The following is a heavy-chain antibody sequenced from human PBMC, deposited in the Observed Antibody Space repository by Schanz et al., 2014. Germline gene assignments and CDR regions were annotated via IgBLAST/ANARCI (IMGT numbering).Heavy chain of an antibody. D-gene: IGHD2-2*01. CDR1: GFTFSSYG. CDR3: AKDSTHIDIVLVPTAIDY. J-gene: IGHJ4*02. V-gene: IGHV3-23*01. CDR2: ISHSGGSK. Sequence: EVQLLESGGGLVQPGGSLRLSCAASGFTFSSYGMHWVRQAPGKGLEWVSSISHSGGSKYYADSVKGRFTISRDNSKNTLYLHMNTLRSEDTAVYYCAKDSTHIDIVLVPTAIDYWGQGTLVTVSS.